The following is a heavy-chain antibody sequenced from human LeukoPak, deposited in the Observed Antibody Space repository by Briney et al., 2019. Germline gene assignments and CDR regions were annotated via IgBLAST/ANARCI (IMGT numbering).Heavy chain of an antibody. CDR2: ISYDGSNK. D-gene: IGHD6-19*01. Sequence: GGSLRLSCAAAGFTFSSYGMHWVRQAPGKGLEWVAVISYDGSNKYYADSVKGRFTISRDNSKNTLYLQMNSLRAEHTAVYYCAKDRYASSGWYGGYYYGMDVRGQGTTVTVSS. V-gene: IGHV3-30*18. J-gene: IGHJ6*02. CDR1: GFTFSSYG. CDR3: AKDRYASSGWYGGYYYGMDV.